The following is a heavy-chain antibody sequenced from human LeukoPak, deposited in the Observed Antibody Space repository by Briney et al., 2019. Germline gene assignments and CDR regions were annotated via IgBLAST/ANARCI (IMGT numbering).Heavy chain of an antibody. CDR3: ARDAITIFPDAFDI. J-gene: IGHJ3*02. CDR2: ISSSSSYI. CDR1: GFTFSSYS. D-gene: IGHD3-3*01. V-gene: IGHV3-21*01. Sequence: PGGSLRLSCAASGFTFSSYSMNWVRQAPGKGLEWVSSISSSSSYIYYADSVKGRFTISRDNAKNSLYLQMNSLRAEDTAVYYCARDAITIFPDAFDIWGQGTMVTVSS.